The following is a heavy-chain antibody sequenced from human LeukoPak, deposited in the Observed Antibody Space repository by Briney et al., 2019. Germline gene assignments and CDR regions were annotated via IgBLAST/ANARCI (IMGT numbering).Heavy chain of an antibody. CDR1: GFIFNNYA. CDR3: AKMRGQYYHSYYMDA. CDR2: GGSGGST. Sequence: GGSLGLSCAASGFIFNNYAMTWVRQAPGKGLEWVSYGGSGGSTYYADSVKGRFTVSRDNSKSTLYLQMNSLTAEDTAVYYCAKMRGQYYHSYYMDAWGKGTTVTVSS. J-gene: IGHJ6*03. V-gene: IGHV3-23*01.